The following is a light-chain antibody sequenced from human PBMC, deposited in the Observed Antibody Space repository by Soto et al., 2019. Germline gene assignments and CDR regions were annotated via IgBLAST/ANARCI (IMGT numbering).Light chain of an antibody. V-gene: IGKV3-11*01. CDR1: QSVSSF. J-gene: IGKJ5*01. CDR3: QQRSNWPPIT. Sequence: EFFLTQSPATLSLSRWEIATLSCRASQSVSSFLAWYQQKPGQAPRLLIYDASNRATGIPARFSGSGSGTDFTLTISSLEAEDFAVYYCQQRSNWPPITFGQGTRLEIK. CDR2: DAS.